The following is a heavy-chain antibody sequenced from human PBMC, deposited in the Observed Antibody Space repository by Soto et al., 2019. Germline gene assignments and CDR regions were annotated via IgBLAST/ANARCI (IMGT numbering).Heavy chain of an antibody. J-gene: IGHJ4*02. CDR1: GGSIRSGCYS. CDR2: IYHSVST. Sequence: QLQLLESGSGLVQPSQTLSLTCAVSGGSIRSGCYSWSWIRQPPGKGLEYIGYIYHSVSTYYNPSLKSRVTISVDRSKNQFSLRLSSVTAADTAVYYCARVPDYWGQGTLVTVSS. V-gene: IGHV4-30-2*01. CDR3: ARVPDY.